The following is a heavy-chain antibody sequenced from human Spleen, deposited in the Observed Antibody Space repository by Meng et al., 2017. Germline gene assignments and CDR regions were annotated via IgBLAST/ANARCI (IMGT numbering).Heavy chain of an antibody. CDR3: ARDLYSSGYYEGLDS. Sequence: GESLKISCAASGFTFDDYGMSWVRQAPGKGLEWVSGINWNGGSTGYADSVKGRFTISRDNSKNTLYLQMNSLRAEDTAVYYCARDLYSSGYYEGLDSWGQGTLVTVSS. V-gene: IGHV3-20*04. CDR2: INWNGGST. D-gene: IGHD3-22*01. CDR1: GFTFDDYG. J-gene: IGHJ4*02.